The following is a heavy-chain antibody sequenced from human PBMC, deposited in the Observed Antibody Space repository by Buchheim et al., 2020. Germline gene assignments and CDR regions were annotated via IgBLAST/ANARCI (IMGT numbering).Heavy chain of an antibody. CDR1: GYTFTGYY. D-gene: IGHD4-23*01. V-gene: IGHV1-2*02. CDR3: ARVYGGDYYYYGMDV. Sequence: QVQLVQSGAEVKKPGATVKVSCKASGYTFTGYYMHWVRQAPGEGLEWMGWIKPISGGTKYAQKFQGRVTMTRDTSISTAYMELNSLRSDDTAVYYCARVYGGDYYYYGMDVGGQGTT. CDR2: IKPISGGT. J-gene: IGHJ6*02.